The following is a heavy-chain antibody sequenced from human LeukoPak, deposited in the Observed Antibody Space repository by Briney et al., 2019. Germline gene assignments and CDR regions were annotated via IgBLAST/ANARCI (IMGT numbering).Heavy chain of an antibody. Sequence: SVKVSCKASGGTFSSYAISWVRQAPGQGLEWMGRIIPILGIANYAQKLQGRVTMTTDTSTSTAYMELRSLRSDDTAVYYCARRGQLGAFDIWGQGTMVTVSS. CDR3: ARRGQLGAFDI. V-gene: IGHV1-69*04. CDR1: GGTFSSYA. D-gene: IGHD6-13*01. CDR2: IIPILGIA. J-gene: IGHJ3*02.